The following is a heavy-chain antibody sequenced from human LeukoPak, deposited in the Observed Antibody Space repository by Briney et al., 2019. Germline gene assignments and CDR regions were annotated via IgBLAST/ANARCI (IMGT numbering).Heavy chain of an antibody. CDR1: GYTLTELS. J-gene: IGHJ6*02. D-gene: IGHD2-2*02. CDR2: FDPEDGET. CDR3: ASPPIPNDYYYYGMDV. V-gene: IGHV1-24*01. Sequence: ASVKVSCKVSGYTLTELSMHWVRQAPGKGLEWMGGFDPEDGETIYAQKFQGRVTMTEDTSTDTAYMELSSLRSEDTAVYYCASPPIPNDYYYYGMDVWGQGTTVTVSS.